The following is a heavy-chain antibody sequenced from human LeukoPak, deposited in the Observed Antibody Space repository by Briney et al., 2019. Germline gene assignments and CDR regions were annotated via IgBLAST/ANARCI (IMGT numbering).Heavy chain of an antibody. CDR3: ARDEGDCTNGVCYGYYFDY. D-gene: IGHD2-8*01. Sequence: ASVKVSCKASGYTFTDYYMHWVRQAPGQGLEWMGWINPNSGGTNYAQKFQGRVTMTRDTSISTAYMELSRLRSDDTAVYYCARDEGDCTNGVCYGYYFDYWGQGTLVTVSS. CDR2: INPNSGGT. CDR1: GYTFTDYY. J-gene: IGHJ4*02. V-gene: IGHV1-2*02.